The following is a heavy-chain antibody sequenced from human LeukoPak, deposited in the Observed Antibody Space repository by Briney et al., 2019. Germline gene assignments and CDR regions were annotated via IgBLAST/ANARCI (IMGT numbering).Heavy chain of an antibody. CDR1: GFTFSSYW. CDR3: ARVVADYDILFDY. D-gene: IGHD3-9*01. V-gene: IGHV3-7*03. Sequence: PGGSLRLSCAASGFTFSSYWMTWVRQAPGKGLEWVANINQDGSEKYYVDSVKGRFTISRDNAKNSLYLQMNSLRAEDTAVYYCARVVADYDILFDYWGRGSLVTVSS. CDR2: INQDGSEK. J-gene: IGHJ4*02.